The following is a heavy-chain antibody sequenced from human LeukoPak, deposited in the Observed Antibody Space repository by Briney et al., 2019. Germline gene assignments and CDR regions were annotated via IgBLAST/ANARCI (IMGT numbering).Heavy chain of an antibody. CDR2: IIPILGIV. CDR3: ARSATPSHGTLKVGATYYYYGMDV. Sequence: GSSVKVSCKASGGTFSSYAVSWVRQAPGQGLEWMGRIIPILGIVNYAQKFQGRVTITADKSTSTAFMELSSLRSEDTAVYYCARSATPSHGTLKVGATYYYYGMDVWGQGTTVTVSS. CDR1: GGTFSSYA. D-gene: IGHD1-26*01. V-gene: IGHV1-69*04. J-gene: IGHJ6*02.